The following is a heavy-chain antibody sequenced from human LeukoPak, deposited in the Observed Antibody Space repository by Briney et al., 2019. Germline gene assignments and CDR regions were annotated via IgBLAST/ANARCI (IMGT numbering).Heavy chain of an antibody. CDR3: ATDPNQNMIVVVP. Sequence: ASVNVSCTVSGYTLTELSMHWVRQAPGKGLEWMGGFDPEDGETIYAQTFQGRVTMTEDTSTDTAYMELSSLRSEDTAVYYCATDPNQNMIVVVPWGQGTLVTVSS. J-gene: IGHJ4*02. CDR1: GYTLTELS. CDR2: FDPEDGET. V-gene: IGHV1-24*01. D-gene: IGHD3-22*01.